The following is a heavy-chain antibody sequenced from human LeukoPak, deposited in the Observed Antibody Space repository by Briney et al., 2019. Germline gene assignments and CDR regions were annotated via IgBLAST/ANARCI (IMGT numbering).Heavy chain of an antibody. Sequence: GGSLRLSCAASGVTVSANYMNWVRQTPGKGLEWVSVVYGGAYTYYSESVKGRFTVSRDDSANILYPQMNNLRAEDTAVYFRATDGQVRSGYDRLDYYYYGMDVWGQGTTVTVSS. J-gene: IGHJ6*02. CDR3: ATDGQVRSGYDRLDYYYYGMDV. V-gene: IGHV3-53*01. D-gene: IGHD5-12*01. CDR2: VYGGAYT. CDR1: GVTVSANY.